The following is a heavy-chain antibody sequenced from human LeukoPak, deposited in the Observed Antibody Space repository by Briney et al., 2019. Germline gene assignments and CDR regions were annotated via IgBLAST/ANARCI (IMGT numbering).Heavy chain of an antibody. CDR3: ARYRSPSAITADYFDY. Sequence: SETLSLTCAVSGYSISSGYHWGWIRQPPGKGLEWIASFYRSGGTYYNLSLKSRVSISVDTSKNQFSLKLNSVTAADTAIYYCARYRSPSAITADYFDYWGRGTLVTVSS. V-gene: IGHV4-38-2*01. CDR2: FYRSGGT. D-gene: IGHD6-13*01. J-gene: IGHJ4*02. CDR1: GYSISSGYH.